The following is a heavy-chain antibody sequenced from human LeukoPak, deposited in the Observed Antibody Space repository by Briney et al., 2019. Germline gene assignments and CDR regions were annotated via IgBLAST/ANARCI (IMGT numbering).Heavy chain of an antibody. J-gene: IGHJ4*02. CDR1: GFSFRDFW. D-gene: IGHD5-12*01. Sequence: PGGSLRLPCAASGFSFRDFWMTWVRQAPGKGLEWVANINQGRSVKYYVDSVKGRFTISRDDAKSSLYVQMNSLRDEDTAVYYCARFGYSGWNLEYWGQGTLVTVSS. V-gene: IGHV3-7*01. CDR2: INQGRSVK. CDR3: ARFGYSGWNLEY.